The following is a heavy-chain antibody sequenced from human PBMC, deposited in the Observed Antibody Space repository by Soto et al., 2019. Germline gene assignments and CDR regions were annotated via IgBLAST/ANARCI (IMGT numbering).Heavy chain of an antibody. Sequence: SETLSLTCTVSGGSISSYYWSWIRQPPGKGLEWIGYIYYSGSTNYNPSLKSRVTISVNTSKNQFSLKLSSVTAADTAVYYCARGIRGYSYGLRPGNWFDPWGQGTLVTVSS. CDR1: GGSISSYY. D-gene: IGHD5-18*01. J-gene: IGHJ5*02. V-gene: IGHV4-59*01. CDR3: ARGIRGYSYGLRPGNWFDP. CDR2: IYYSGST.